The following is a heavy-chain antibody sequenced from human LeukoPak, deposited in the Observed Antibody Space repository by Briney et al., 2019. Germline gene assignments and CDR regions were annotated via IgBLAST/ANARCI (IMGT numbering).Heavy chain of an antibody. CDR2: IYFSGST. V-gene: IGHV4-59*01. CDR3: ASRSSIWSGYQDTLYYFDS. J-gene: IGHJ4*02. Sequence: KPSETLALTCTVSGGSISRYYWGWIRQPPGKRPEWIGHIYFSGSTNYNPSLKRRVTISVDTSKNQFSLKLSSVTAADTAVYYCASRSSIWSGYQDTLYYFDSWGQGTLVTVSS. CDR1: GGSISRYY. D-gene: IGHD3-3*01.